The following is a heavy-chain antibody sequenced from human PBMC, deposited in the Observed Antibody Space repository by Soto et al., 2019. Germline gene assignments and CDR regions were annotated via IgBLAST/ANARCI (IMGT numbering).Heavy chain of an antibody. CDR3: ARDELYYDFWSGYYKSGGMDV. Sequence: ESGGGVVQPGRSLRLSCAASGFTFSSYAMHWVRQAPGKGLEWVAVISYDGSNKYYADSVKGRFTISRDNSKNTLYLQMNSLRAEDTAVYYCARDELYYDFWSGYYKSGGMDVWGQGTTVTVSS. CDR2: ISYDGSNK. J-gene: IGHJ6*02. D-gene: IGHD3-3*01. V-gene: IGHV3-30-3*01. CDR1: GFTFSSYA.